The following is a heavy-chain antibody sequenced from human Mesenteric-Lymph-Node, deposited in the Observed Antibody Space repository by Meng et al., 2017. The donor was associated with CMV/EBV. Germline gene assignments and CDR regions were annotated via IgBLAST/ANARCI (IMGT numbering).Heavy chain of an antibody. CDR1: GGSISSYY. D-gene: IGHD5-18*01. Sequence: SETLSLTCTVSGGSISSYYWSWIRQPPGKGLEWIGYIYYSGSTNYNPSLKSRITISVNTAKNQFSLKLSSVTAAEPAVYFCAGAREYNYGYYYYPMDVWGQGTTVTVSS. V-gene: IGHV4-59*12. CDR3: AGAREYNYGYYYYPMDV. CDR2: IYYSGST. J-gene: IGHJ6*02.